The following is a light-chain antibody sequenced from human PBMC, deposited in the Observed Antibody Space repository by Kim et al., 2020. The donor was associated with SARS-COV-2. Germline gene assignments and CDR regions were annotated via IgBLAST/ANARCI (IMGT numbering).Light chain of an antibody. Sequence: SASVGDRVTVTCRATQSISSSLAWYQQKPCKAPDLLIYAASTLERGLPARVSGTGSGTEFTLTISSLQSDGLATYYCQQYSSYSTFGQGTKGDIK. CDR2: AAS. J-gene: IGKJ1*01. CDR1: QSISSS. CDR3: QQYSSYST. V-gene: IGKV1-5*01.